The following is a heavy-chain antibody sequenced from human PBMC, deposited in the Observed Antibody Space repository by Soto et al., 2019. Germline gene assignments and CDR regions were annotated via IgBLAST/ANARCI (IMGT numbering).Heavy chain of an antibody. D-gene: IGHD6-6*01. CDR3: ARIIAARGTGFDY. V-gene: IGHV5-51*01. J-gene: IGHJ4*02. CDR1: GYSFTSYW. Sequence: PGQSLKISCKGSGYSFTSYWIGWVRQMPGKGLEWMGIIYPGDSDTRYSPSFQGQVTISADKSISTAYLQWSSLKASDTAMYYCARIIAARGTGFDYCGQGNLVTVS. CDR2: IYPGDSDT.